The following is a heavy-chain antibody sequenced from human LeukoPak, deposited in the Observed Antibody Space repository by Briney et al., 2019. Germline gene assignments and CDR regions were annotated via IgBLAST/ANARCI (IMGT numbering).Heavy chain of an antibody. CDR1: GGTFSSYA. Sequence: VASVKVSCKASGGTFSSYAISWVRQAPGQGLEWMGRIIPIFGTANYAQKFQGRVTITTDESTSTAYMELSSLRSEDTAVYYCASHGRVEGIGTSLDYWGQGTLVTVSS. CDR3: ASHGRVEGIGTSLDY. V-gene: IGHV1-69*05. J-gene: IGHJ4*02. CDR2: IIPIFGTA. D-gene: IGHD2-8*01.